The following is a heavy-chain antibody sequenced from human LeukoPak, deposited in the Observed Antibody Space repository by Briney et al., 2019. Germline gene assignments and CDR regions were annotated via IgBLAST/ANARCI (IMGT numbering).Heavy chain of an antibody. CDR1: GFTFSTYT. V-gene: IGHV3-30-3*01. CDR3: ARASPSHYGMDV. Sequence: GRSLRLSCAASGFTFSTYTMHWVRQPPGKGLEWVAVISYDGSNKYFADSVKDRFTISRDNSKNTLYVQMNSLRAEDTAVYYCARASPSHYGMDVWGQGTTVTVSS. D-gene: IGHD2-2*01. CDR2: ISYDGSNK. J-gene: IGHJ6*02.